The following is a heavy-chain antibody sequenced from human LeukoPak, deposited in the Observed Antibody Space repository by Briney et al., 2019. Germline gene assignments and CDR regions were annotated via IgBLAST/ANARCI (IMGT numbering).Heavy chain of an antibody. D-gene: IGHD6-13*01. CDR1: GYTFTSYG. J-gene: IGHJ5*01. V-gene: IGHV1-18*01. Sequence: ASVKVSCKASGYTFTSYGISWLRQAPGQGLEWMGWISAYNGNTNYAQKLQGRVTITTDTSTSTAYMELRSLRSDDTAVYYGAGVVGEQELEFDSWGQGTRVPV. CDR2: ISAYNGNT. CDR3: AGVVGEQELEFDS.